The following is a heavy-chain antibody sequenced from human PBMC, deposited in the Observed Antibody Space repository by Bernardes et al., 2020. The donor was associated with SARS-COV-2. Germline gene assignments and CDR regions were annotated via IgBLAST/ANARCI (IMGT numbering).Heavy chain of an antibody. J-gene: IGHJ4*02. D-gene: IGHD3-3*01. CDR3: SEYQMYDSGDY. Sequence: SETLSLTCAVYGGSIRGYYWSWIRQPPGKGLEWIGEIDHSGNTNYNPSLKSRVTISVDTSRKQFSLTVTSVTAADTAVYYCSEYQMYDSGDYWGQGTLVTV. CDR1: GGSIRGYY. CDR2: IDHSGNT. V-gene: IGHV4-34*01.